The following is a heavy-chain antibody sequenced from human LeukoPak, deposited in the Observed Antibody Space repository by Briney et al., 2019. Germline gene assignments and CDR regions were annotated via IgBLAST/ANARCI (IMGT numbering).Heavy chain of an antibody. CDR3: ARERAAADHNWFDP. CDR2: IIPILGIA. CDR1: GGTFSSYA. V-gene: IGHV1-69*04. D-gene: IGHD6-13*01. J-gene: IGHJ5*02. Sequence: GASVKVSCKASGGTFSSYAISWVRQAPGQGLEWMGRIIPILGIANYAQKFQGRVTITADKSTSTAYMELSSLRSEDTAVYYCARERAAADHNWFDPWGQGTLVTVSS.